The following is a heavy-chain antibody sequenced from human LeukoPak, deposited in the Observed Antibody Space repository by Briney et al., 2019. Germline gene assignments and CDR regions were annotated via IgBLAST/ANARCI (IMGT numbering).Heavy chain of an antibody. J-gene: IGHJ4*02. CDR2: ISGSGGST. CDR3: AKDGVEYYYDSSGYYHY. Sequence: PGGSLRLSCAASGFTFSSYAMSWVRQAPGKGLEWVSAISGSGGSTYYADSVKGRFTISRDNSKNTLYLQMNSLRAEDTAVYYCAKDGVEYYYDSSGYYHYWGQGTLVTVSS. V-gene: IGHV3-23*01. CDR1: GFTFSSYA. D-gene: IGHD3-22*01.